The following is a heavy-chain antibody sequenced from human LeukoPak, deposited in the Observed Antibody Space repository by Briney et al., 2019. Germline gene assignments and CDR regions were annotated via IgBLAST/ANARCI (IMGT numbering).Heavy chain of an antibody. Sequence: SLRLSCAASRFTFSSYSMNWVRQAPGKGLEWVSGISWNSGSIGYADSVKGRFTISRDNAKNSLYLQMNSLRAEDTALYYCAKDWSDIAAAPIDYWGQGTLVTVSS. CDR2: ISWNSGSI. CDR1: RFTFSSYS. V-gene: IGHV3-9*01. CDR3: AKDWSDIAAAPIDY. D-gene: IGHD6-13*01. J-gene: IGHJ4*02.